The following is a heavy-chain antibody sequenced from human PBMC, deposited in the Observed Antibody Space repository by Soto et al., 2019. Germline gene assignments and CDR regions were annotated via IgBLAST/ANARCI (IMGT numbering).Heavy chain of an antibody. CDR3: ARVACTGGRCYYDY. CDR1: GYTFTSYD. Sequence: QVQLVQSGAEVKKPGASVKVSCKASGYTFTSYDFNWVRQATGQGLEWLGWMNPNSGTTGYAQRFQGRVTMTRNTANSTAYMELSSLRSEDTAMYYCARVACTGGRCYYDYWGKGTLVTVSS. J-gene: IGHJ4*02. D-gene: IGHD2-8*02. CDR2: MNPNSGTT. V-gene: IGHV1-8*01.